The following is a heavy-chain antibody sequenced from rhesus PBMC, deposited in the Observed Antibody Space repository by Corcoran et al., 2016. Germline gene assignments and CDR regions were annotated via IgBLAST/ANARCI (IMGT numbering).Heavy chain of an antibody. D-gene: IGHD3-9*01. CDR1: GGSISSNY. CDR2: IYGSSGST. CDR3: ARNYEEDYGYFPFDY. Sequence: QVQLQESGPGLVKPSETLSLTCAVSGGSISSNYWSWIRQPPGKGLEWIGYIYGSSGSTYYNPSLKSRVTSSTETSKNQFSLKLSSVTAADTAVYYGARNYEEDYGYFPFDYWGQGVLVTVSS. J-gene: IGHJ4*01. V-gene: IGHV4-160*01.